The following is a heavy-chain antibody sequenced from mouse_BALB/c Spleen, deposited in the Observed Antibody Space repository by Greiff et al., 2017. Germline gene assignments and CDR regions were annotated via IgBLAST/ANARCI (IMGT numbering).Heavy chain of an antibody. D-gene: IGHD2-4*01. CDR1: GFSLTSYG. V-gene: IGHV2-5-1*01. Sequence: QVQLQQSGPSLVQPSQSLSITCTVSGFSLTSYGVHWVRQSPGKGLEWLGVIWRGGSTDYNAAFMSRLSITKDNSKSQVFFKMNSLQADDTAIYYCAKGPAYYDYENYAMDYWGQGTSGTVSS. CDR3: AKGPAYYDYENYAMDY. CDR2: IWRGGST. J-gene: IGHJ4*01.